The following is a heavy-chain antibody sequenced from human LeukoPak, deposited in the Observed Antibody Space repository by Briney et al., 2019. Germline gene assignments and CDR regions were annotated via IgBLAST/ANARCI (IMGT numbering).Heavy chain of an antibody. CDR2: IYFSGST. CDR3: ARSLSLRYCDW. CDR1: GGSVSSGIYY. J-gene: IGHJ4*02. Sequence: SETLSLTCTVSGGSVSSGIYYWSWIRQPPGKGPEWIGYIYFSGSTNYNPSLKSRVTISVDTSKNQFSLKLISVTAADTAVYFCARSLSLRYCDWWGPGTLVTVSS. V-gene: IGHV4-61*01. D-gene: IGHD3-9*01.